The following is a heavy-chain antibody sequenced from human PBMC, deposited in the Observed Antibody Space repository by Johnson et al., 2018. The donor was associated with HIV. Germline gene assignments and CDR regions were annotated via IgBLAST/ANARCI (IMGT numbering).Heavy chain of an antibody. D-gene: IGHD4/OR15-4a*01. CDR1: GFIFSSYA. CDR3: VREGGVFYESYGAIAFEI. V-gene: IGHV3-30-3*01. J-gene: IGHJ3*02. CDR2: ISYDGSNK. Sequence: QVQLVESGGGVVQPGRSLRLSCAASGFIFSSYAMHWVRQAPGKGLEWVALISYDGSNKYYVDSVKGRFTISRDNSKNTLYLQLNSLRPEDTAVFYCVREGGVFYESYGAIAFEIWGYGRMSTVPS.